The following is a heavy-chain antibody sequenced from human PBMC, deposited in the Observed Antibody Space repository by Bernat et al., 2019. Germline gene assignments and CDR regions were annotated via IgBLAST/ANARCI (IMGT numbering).Heavy chain of an antibody. D-gene: IGHD7-27*01. J-gene: IGHJ4*02. V-gene: IGHV6-1*01. CDR2: TYYRSKWYN. CDR3: ATGNWGHPPL. CDR1: GDSVSSNSAA. Sequence: QVQLQQSGPGLVRPSETLSLTCAISGDSVSSNSAAWNWIRQSPSRGLEWLGRTYYRSKWYNDYVVSVNSRITINPDTSKNQFSLQLSSVTPEDTAVYYCATGNWGHPPLWGQGTLVTVSS.